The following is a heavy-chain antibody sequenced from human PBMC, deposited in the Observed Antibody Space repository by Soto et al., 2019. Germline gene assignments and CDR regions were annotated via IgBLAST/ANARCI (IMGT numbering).Heavy chain of an antibody. CDR2: ISYDGSNK. D-gene: IGHD2-21*02. V-gene: IGHV3-30-3*01. CDR1: GFTFSSYA. CDR3: ARDHAEDLAYCGGDCTLDAFDI. J-gene: IGHJ3*02. Sequence: QVQLVESEGGVVQPGRSLRLSCAASGFTFSSYAMHWVRQAPGKGLEWVAVISYDGSNKYYADSVKGRFTISRDNSKNTLYLQMNSLRAEDTAVYYCARDHAEDLAYCGGDCTLDAFDIWGQGTMVTVSS.